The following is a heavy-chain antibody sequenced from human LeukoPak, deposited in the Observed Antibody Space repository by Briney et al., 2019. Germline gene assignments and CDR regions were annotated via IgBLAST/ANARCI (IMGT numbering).Heavy chain of an antibody. Sequence: GGSLRLSCAASGFTFSSYWMTWVRQAPGKGLEWVANINQDESDKYYVDSVRGRFTISRDNTKNSLYLQMNSLRAEDTAVYYCAKRLSGTYGCDIWGQGTMVTVSS. CDR3: AKRLSGTYGCDI. D-gene: IGHD3-10*01. CDR2: INQDESDK. V-gene: IGHV3-7*01. CDR1: GFTFSSYW. J-gene: IGHJ3*02.